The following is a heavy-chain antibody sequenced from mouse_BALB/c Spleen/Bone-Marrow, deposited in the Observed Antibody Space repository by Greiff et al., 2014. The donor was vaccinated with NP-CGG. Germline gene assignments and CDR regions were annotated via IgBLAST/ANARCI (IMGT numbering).Heavy chain of an antibody. D-gene: IGHD1-1*01. V-gene: IGHV5-6*02. CDR2: ISSGGSYT. CDR3: ASPHYYNSSPWWYFDV. Sequence: DVMLVESGGDLVKPGVSLKLSCAASGFTFSNYGMSWVRQTPAKRLEWVATISSGGSYTYYPDSLKGRFTISRDNAKNTLYLQMSSLKSEDTAMYYCASPHYYNSSPWWYFDVWGAGTTVTVSS. J-gene: IGHJ1*01. CDR1: GFTFSNYG.